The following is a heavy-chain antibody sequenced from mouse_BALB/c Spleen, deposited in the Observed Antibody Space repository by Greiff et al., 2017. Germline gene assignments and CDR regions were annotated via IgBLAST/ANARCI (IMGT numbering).Heavy chain of an antibody. CDR3: NARPHYYGSSYDYAMDY. V-gene: IGHV14-4*02. D-gene: IGHD1-1*01. CDR1: GFNIKDYY. CDR2: IDPENGDT. J-gene: IGHJ4*01. Sequence: EVKLQESGAELVRSGASVKLSCTASGFNIKDYYMHWVKQRPEQGLEWIGWIDPENGDTEYAPKFQGKATMTADTSSNTAYLQLSSLTSEDTAVYYCNARPHYYGSSYDYAMDYWGQGTSVTVSS.